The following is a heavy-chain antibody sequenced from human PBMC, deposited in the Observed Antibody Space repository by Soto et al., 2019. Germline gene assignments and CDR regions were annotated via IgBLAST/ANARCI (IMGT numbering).Heavy chain of an antibody. CDR1: GFTVSSNY. D-gene: IGHD3-10*01. CDR3: ARLVGLLWFGELSDYYGMDV. V-gene: IGHV3-53*04. Sequence: GGSLRLSCAASGFTVSSNYMSWVRQAPGKGLEWVSVIYSGGSTYYADSVKGRFTISRHNSKNTLYLQMNSLRAEDTAVYYCARLVGLLWFGELSDYYGMDVWGQGTTVTVSS. J-gene: IGHJ6*02. CDR2: IYSGGST.